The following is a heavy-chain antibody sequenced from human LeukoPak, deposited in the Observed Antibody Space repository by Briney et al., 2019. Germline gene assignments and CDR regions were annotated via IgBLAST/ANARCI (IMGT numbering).Heavy chain of an antibody. CDR3: ATGFGSSNYYDSSGYYSLGY. Sequence: ASVKVSCKVSGYTLTELSMHWVRQAPGKGLEWMGGFDPEDGETIYAQKFQGRVTMTEDTSTDTAYMELSSLRSEDTAVYYCATGFGSSNYYDSSGYYSLGYWGQGTLVTDSS. CDR2: FDPEDGET. CDR1: GYTLTELS. J-gene: IGHJ4*02. V-gene: IGHV1-24*01. D-gene: IGHD3-22*01.